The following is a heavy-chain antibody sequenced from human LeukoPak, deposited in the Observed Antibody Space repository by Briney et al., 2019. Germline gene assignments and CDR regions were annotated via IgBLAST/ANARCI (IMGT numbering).Heavy chain of an antibody. CDR2: IYYSGST. Sequence: SETLSLTCSVSGGSISSSSYYWDWIRQPPGKKLEWIGNIYYSGSTYYNPSLKSRVTISVDTSKNQFSLKLSSVTAADTAVYYCARPQRYSMYALDYWGQGTLVTVSS. V-gene: IGHV4-39*01. CDR3: ARPQRYSMYALDY. CDR1: GGSISSSSYY. D-gene: IGHD5/OR15-5a*01. J-gene: IGHJ4*02.